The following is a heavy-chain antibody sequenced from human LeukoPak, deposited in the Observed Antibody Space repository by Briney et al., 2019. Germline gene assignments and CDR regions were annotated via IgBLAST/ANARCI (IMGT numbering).Heavy chain of an antibody. CDR3: ARGGFGSGSHFDY. D-gene: IGHD3-10*01. CDR1: GYTFTSYD. J-gene: IGHJ4*02. V-gene: IGHV1-8*01. Sequence: GASVKVSCKASGYTFTSYDINWVRQATGQGLEWMGWMNPNSGDTGYVQKFQGRVTMTRSTSISTAYMELSSLRSEDTAICYCARGGFGSGSHFDYWGQGTLVTVPS. CDR2: MNPNSGDT.